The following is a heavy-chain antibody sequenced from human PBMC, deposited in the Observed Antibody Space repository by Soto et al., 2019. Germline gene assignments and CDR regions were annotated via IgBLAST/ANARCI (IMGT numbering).Heavy chain of an antibody. CDR1: GFTFSSYS. CDR2: ISNSSSYI. D-gene: IGHD1-26*01. Sequence: EVQLVESGGGLVKPGGSLRLSCAASGFTFSSYSMNWVRQAPGKGLEWVSSISNSSSYIYYADSVKGRFTISRDNAKNSLYLQMNSLRAEDTAVYYCARDPGVVGATLDFDYWGQGTLVTVSS. CDR3: ARDPGVVGATLDFDY. J-gene: IGHJ4*02. V-gene: IGHV3-21*01.